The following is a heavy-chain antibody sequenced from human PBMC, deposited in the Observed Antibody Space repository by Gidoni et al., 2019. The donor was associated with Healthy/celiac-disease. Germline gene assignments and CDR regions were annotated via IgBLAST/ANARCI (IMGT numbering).Heavy chain of an antibody. J-gene: IGHJ4*02. CDR1: GFTFSTAW. Sequence: EVQLVESGGGLVKPGGSLRLSCAASGFTFSTAWMSWVHQAPGKGLEWVGRIKSKTDGGTTDYAAPVKGRFTISREDSKNTLYLQMNSLKTEDTAVYYCSRAWGSMIVVVMKPKWGQGTLVTVSS. V-gene: IGHV3-15*01. D-gene: IGHD3-22*01. CDR2: IKSKTDGGTT. CDR3: SRAWGSMIVVVMKPK.